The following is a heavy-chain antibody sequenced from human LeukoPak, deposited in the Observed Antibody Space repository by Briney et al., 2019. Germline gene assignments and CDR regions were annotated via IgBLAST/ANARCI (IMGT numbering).Heavy chain of an antibody. CDR2: IYTSGST. CDR1: GCSISSGSYY. Sequence: PSQTLSLTCTVSGCSISSGSYYWSWIRQPAGKGLEWIGRIYTSGSTNYNPSLKSRVTISVVTSKNQFALKLSSVTAADTAVYYWASGGGWVYDYWGQGTLVTVSS. V-gene: IGHV4-61*02. D-gene: IGHD2-15*01. J-gene: IGHJ4*02. CDR3: ASGGGWVYDY.